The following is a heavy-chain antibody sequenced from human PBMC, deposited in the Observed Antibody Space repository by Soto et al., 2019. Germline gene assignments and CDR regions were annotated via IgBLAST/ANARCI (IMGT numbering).Heavy chain of an antibody. V-gene: IGHV3-33*01. J-gene: IGHJ4*02. Sequence: QVQLVESGGGVVQPGRSLRLSCAASGFTFSSDGMHWVRQAPGKGLEWVAVIWYDGSNKYYADSVKGRFTISRDNSKNTLYLQMNSLRAEDTAVYYCARTYGSGSYLVPFDYWGQGTLVTVSS. D-gene: IGHD3-10*01. CDR2: IWYDGSNK. CDR1: GFTFSSDG. CDR3: ARTYGSGSYLVPFDY.